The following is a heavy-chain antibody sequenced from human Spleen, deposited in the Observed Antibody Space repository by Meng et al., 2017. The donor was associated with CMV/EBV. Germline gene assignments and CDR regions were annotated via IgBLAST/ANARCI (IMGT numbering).Heavy chain of an antibody. CDR3: ARNRAAPYYFYGLDV. V-gene: IGHV3-66*02. CDR1: EFTVTTYY. D-gene: IGHD3-10*01. CDR2: IYSGGTT. J-gene: IGHJ6*02. Sequence: GGSLRLSCAASEFTVTTYYMNWVRQVPGKGLEWVSIIYSGGTTYYADSVKGRFTISRDNSKNTLSLQMNNLTTEDTAVYYCARNRAAPYYFYGLDVWGQGTTVTVSS.